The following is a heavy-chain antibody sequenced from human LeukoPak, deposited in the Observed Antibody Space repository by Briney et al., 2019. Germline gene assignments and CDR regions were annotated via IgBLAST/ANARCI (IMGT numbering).Heavy chain of an antibody. Sequence: ASVKVSCKASGYTFIGYYMHWVRQAPGQGLEWMGWISAYNGNTNYAQKLQGRVTMTTDTSTSTAYMELRSLRSDDTAVYYCARDSLGWELPERYGMDVWGQGTTVTVSS. D-gene: IGHD1-26*01. CDR3: ARDSLGWELPERYGMDV. V-gene: IGHV1-18*04. CDR2: ISAYNGNT. CDR1: GYTFIGYY. J-gene: IGHJ6*02.